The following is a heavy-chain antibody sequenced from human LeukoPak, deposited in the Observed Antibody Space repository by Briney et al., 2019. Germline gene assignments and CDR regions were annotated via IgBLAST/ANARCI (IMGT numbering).Heavy chain of an antibody. J-gene: IGHJ5*02. Sequence: PGGSLRLXCAASGFSFNNYAMIWVRQAPGKELEWVSSISAGGGGTYYADFVKGRFTISRDNSKNTLYLQMDSLGGDDTAIYYCTKGAATRNWFDPWGQGTLVTVSS. CDR2: ISAGGGGT. CDR1: GFSFNNYA. D-gene: IGHD6-13*01. CDR3: TKGAATRNWFDP. V-gene: IGHV3-23*01.